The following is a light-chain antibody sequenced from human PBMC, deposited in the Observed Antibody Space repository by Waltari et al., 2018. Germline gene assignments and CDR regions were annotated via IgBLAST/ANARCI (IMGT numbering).Light chain of an antibody. CDR2: DAS. Sequence: EIVLTQSPATLSLSPGERAALSCRASQSVSSYLAWYQQKPGQAPRLLIYDASNRAAGIPARFSGSGSGTDFSLTISSLEPEDFVVYYCQLRGHWPMYTFGQGTKLEIK. V-gene: IGKV3-11*01. CDR1: QSVSSY. CDR3: QLRGHWPMYT. J-gene: IGKJ2*01.